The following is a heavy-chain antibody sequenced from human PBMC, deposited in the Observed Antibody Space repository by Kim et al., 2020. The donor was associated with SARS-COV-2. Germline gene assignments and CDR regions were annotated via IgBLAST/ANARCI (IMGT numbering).Heavy chain of an antibody. D-gene: IGHD2-2*01. Sequence: ASVKVSCKASGYTFTSYGISWVRQAPGQGLEWMGCISAYNGNTNYAQKLQGRVTMTTDTSTSTAYMELRSLRSEDTAVYYCAREGARTAIVVVRRNAGGELGYCGQGTLVTVSS. CDR2: ISAYNGNT. J-gene: IGHJ4*02. CDR1: GYTFTSYG. V-gene: IGHV1-18*04. CDR3: AREGARTAIVVVRRNAGGELGY.